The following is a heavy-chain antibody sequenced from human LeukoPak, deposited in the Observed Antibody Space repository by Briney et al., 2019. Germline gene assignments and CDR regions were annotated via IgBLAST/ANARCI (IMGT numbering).Heavy chain of an antibody. D-gene: IGHD2-15*01. CDR3: ARLDIVVVVAATFDY. CDR1: GGSISSSSYY. V-gene: IGHV4-39*07. J-gene: IGHJ4*02. Sequence: SETLSLTCTVSGGSISSSSYYWGWIRQPPGKGLEWIGSIYYSGSTYYNPSLKSRVTISVDTSKNQFSLKLSSVTAADTAVYYCARLDIVVVVAATFDYWGQGTLVTVSS. CDR2: IYYSGST.